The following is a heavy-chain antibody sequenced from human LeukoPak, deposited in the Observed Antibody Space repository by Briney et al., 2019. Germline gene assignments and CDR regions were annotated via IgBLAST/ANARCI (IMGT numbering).Heavy chain of an antibody. CDR2: TNPSGGST. CDR1: GYTFTSYY. V-gene: IGHV1-46*01. CDR3: ARDPSRYGSGHPGHFQH. J-gene: IGHJ1*01. Sequence: HVASVKVSCKASGYTFTSYYMHWVRQAPGQGLEWMGITNPSGGSTSYAQKFQGRVTMTRDTSTSTVYMELSSLRSEDTAVYYCARDPSRYGSGHPGHFQHWGQGTLVTVSS. D-gene: IGHD3-10*01.